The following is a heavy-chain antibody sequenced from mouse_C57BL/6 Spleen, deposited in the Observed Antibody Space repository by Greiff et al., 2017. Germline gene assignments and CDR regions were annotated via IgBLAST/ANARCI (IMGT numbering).Heavy chain of an antibody. V-gene: IGHV1-15*01. J-gene: IGHJ1*03. CDR3: PPYYAWGYFDV. CDR2: IDPETGGT. D-gene: IGHD1-1*02. Sequence: VQLQQSGAELVRPGASVTLSCKASGYTFTDYEMHWVKQTPVHGLEWIGAIDPETGGTAYNQKFKGKAILTADKSSSTAYMELRSLTSADSAVYYCPPYYAWGYFDVWGTGTTVTVSS. CDR1: GYTFTDYE.